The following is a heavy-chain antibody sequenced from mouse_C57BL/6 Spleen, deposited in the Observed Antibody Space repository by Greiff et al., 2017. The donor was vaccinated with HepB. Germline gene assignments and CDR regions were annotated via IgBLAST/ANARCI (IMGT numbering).Heavy chain of an antibody. V-gene: IGHV2-5*01. D-gene: IGHD2-4*01. CDR2: IWRGGST. CDR1: GFSLTSYG. J-gene: IGHJ4*01. Sequence: QVQLQQSGPGLVQPSQSLSITCTVSGFSLTSYGVHWVRQSPGKGLEWLGVIWRGGSTDYNAAFMSRLSITKDNSKSQVFFKMNSLQADDTAIYYCAKSDYDDGYAMDYWGQGTSVTVSS. CDR3: AKSDYDDGYAMDY.